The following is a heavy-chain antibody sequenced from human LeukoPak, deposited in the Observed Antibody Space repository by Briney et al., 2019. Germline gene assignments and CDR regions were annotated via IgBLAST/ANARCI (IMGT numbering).Heavy chain of an antibody. CDR3: AKGKKITVAGLFDC. CDR1: GFTFDDYA. J-gene: IGHJ4*02. CDR2: ISWNSGSI. V-gene: IGHV3-9*01. D-gene: IGHD6-19*01. Sequence: HPGGSLRLSCAASGFTFDDYAMHWVRHVPGKGLEWVSGISWNSGSIVYADSVKGRFTISRDNAKNSLYLHMNSLSAEDTALYYCAKGKKITVAGLFDCWGQGTLVTVSS.